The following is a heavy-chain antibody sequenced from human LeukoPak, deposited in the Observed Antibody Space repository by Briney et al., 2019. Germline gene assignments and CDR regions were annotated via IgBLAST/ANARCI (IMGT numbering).Heavy chain of an antibody. J-gene: IGHJ4*02. CDR3: ARDMTLRFLEWLSDFDY. V-gene: IGHV1-8*02. Sequence: ASVKVSCKASGYTFTSYDINWVRQATGQGLEWMGWMNPNSGNTGYAQKFQGRVTMTRDTSISTAYMELSRLRSDDTAVYYCARDMTLRFLEWLSDFDYWGQGTLVTVSS. CDR1: GYTFTSYD. CDR2: MNPNSGNT. D-gene: IGHD3-3*01.